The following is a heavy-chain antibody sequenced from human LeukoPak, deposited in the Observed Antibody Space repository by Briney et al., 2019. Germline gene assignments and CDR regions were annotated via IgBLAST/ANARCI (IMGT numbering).Heavy chain of an antibody. D-gene: IGHD3-22*01. Sequence: GGSLRLSCAASGFTFSSYGMHWVRQAPGKGLEWVAFIRYDGSNKYYADSVKGRFTISRDNSKNTLYLQMNSLRAEDTAVYYCARAHGNYYDSSGYSDYWGQGTLVTVSS. J-gene: IGHJ4*02. CDR1: GFTFSSYG. CDR2: IRYDGSNK. CDR3: ARAHGNYYDSSGYSDY. V-gene: IGHV3-30*02.